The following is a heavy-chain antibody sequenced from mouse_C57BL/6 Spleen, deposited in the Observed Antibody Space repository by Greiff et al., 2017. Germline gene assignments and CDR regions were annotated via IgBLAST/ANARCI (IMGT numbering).Heavy chain of an antibody. CDR1: GYTFTSYW. CDR3: AREALTGHYYAMDY. D-gene: IGHD4-1*01. CDR2: IDPNSGGT. V-gene: IGHV1-72*01. Sequence: VQLQQPGAELVKPGASVKLSCKASGYTFTSYWMHWVKQRPGRGLEWIGRIDPNSGGTKYNEKFKSKATLTVDKPSSTAYMQLRSLTSEDSAVYYCAREALTGHYYAMDYWGQGTSVTVSS. J-gene: IGHJ4*01.